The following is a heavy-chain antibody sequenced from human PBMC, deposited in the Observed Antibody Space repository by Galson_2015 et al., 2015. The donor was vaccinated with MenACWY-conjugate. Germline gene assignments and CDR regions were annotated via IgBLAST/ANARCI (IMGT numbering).Heavy chain of an antibody. CDR2: IYYSGST. J-gene: IGHJ4*02. Sequence: TLSLTCTVSGGSIRSCGSYWSWIRQHPGKGLEWIGFIYYSGSTYHNPSLKSRLTMSVDTSRNQFSMDLSSVTAADTAVYYCARGNYYVSGTYYKSANFDYWGQGSLVTVSS. CDR1: GGSIRSCGSY. D-gene: IGHD3-10*01. V-gene: IGHV4-31*03. CDR3: ARGNYYVSGTYYKSANFDY.